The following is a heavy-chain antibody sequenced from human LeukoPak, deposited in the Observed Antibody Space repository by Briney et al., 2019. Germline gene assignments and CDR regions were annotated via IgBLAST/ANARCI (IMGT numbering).Heavy chain of an antibody. CDR3: ARVRTYYYGSGSAHWYFDL. J-gene: IGHJ2*01. Sequence: PSETLSLTCTVSGGSISSYYWSWIRQPPGKGLEWIGYIYYSGSTNYNPSLKSRVTISVDTSKNQFSLKLSSVTAADPAVYYCARVRTYYYGSGSAHWYFDLWGRGTLVTVSS. V-gene: IGHV4-59*08. CDR2: IYYSGST. D-gene: IGHD3-10*01. CDR1: GGSISSYY.